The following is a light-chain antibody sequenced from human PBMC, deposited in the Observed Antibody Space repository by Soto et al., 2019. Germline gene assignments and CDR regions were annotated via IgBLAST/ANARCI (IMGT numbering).Light chain of an antibody. J-gene: IGLJ1*01. V-gene: IGLV2-23*02. Sequence: QSVLTQPASVPGSPGQSITISCTGTTSDVGSYSLVSWYQQHPGKVPKLLIYEVSKRPSGVSNRFSGSKSANTASLTISGLQAEDEADYYCCSYAGSGTPYVFGTGTKVTVL. CDR3: CSYAGSGTPYV. CDR2: EVS. CDR1: TSDVGSYSL.